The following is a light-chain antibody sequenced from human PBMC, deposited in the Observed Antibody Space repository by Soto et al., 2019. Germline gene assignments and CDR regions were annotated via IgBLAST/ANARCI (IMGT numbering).Light chain of an antibody. V-gene: IGLV1-44*01. CDR1: ASNIGSNP. CDR2: RSS. J-gene: IGLJ2*01. Sequence: QSVVTQPPSVSGTPGQRVTISCSGSASNIGSNPVNWYQQLPGTAPKLLIYRSSHRPSGVPDRISGSKSGTSASLAISGLQSGDEADYYCAAWDVSLNVVVFVGGTKLTVL. CDR3: AAWDVSLNVVV.